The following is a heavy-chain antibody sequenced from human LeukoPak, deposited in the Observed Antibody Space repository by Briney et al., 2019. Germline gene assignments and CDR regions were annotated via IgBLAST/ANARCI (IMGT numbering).Heavy chain of an antibody. Sequence: PSETPSLTCTVPGGSISSYYWSWIRQPPGKGLEWIGYIYYNGSTNYNPSFKSRVTISVDTSKNQFSLKLSSVTAADTAVYYCARTPVGYCSSTSCRYYYYYMDVWGKGTTVTVSS. CDR1: GGSISSYY. CDR3: ARTPVGYCSSTSCRYYYYYMDV. D-gene: IGHD2-2*01. V-gene: IGHV4-59*01. CDR2: IYYNGST. J-gene: IGHJ6*03.